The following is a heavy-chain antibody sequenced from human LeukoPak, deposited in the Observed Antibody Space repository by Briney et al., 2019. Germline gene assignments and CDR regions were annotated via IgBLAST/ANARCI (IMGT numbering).Heavy chain of an antibody. J-gene: IGHJ4*02. CDR1: GFTFSSYS. D-gene: IGHD6-6*01. V-gene: IGHV3-21*04. Sequence: GGSLRLSCAASGFTFSSYSMNWVRQAPGKGLEWVSSISSSSSYIYYADSVKGRFTISRDNAKNSLYLQMNSLRAEDTAVYYCAKDRGYSSSFSTDFDYWGQGTLVTVSS. CDR2: ISSSSSYI. CDR3: AKDRGYSSSFSTDFDY.